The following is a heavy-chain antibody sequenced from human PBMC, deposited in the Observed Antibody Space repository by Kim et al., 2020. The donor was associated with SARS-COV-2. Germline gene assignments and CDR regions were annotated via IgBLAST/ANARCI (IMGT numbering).Heavy chain of an antibody. V-gene: IGHV3-23*03. CDR1: GFTFSSYA. J-gene: IGHJ4*02. Sequence: GGSLRLSCAASGFTFSSYAMSWVRQAPGKGLEWVSVIYSGGSSTYYADSVKGRFTISRDNSKNTLYLQMNSLRAEDTAVYYCATRGGTLAYCGGDCLDLDYWGQGTLVTVSS. CDR3: ATRGGTLAYCGGDCLDLDY. D-gene: IGHD2-21*02. CDR2: IYSGGSST.